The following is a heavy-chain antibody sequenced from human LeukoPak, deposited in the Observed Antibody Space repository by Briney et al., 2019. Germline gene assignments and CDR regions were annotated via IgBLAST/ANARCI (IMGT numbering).Heavy chain of an antibody. CDR2: ISSSSSYI. CDR3: ARVVVVAATPLVDY. Sequence: PGGSLRLSCAASGFTFSSYSMNWVRQAPGEGLEWVSSISSSSSYIYYADSVKGRFTISRDNAKNSLYLQMNSLRAEDTAVYYCARVVVVAATPLVDYWGQGTLVTVSS. V-gene: IGHV3-21*01. D-gene: IGHD2-15*01. CDR1: GFTFSSYS. J-gene: IGHJ4*02.